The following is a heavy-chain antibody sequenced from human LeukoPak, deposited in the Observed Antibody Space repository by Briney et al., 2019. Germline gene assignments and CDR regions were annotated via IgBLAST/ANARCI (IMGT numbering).Heavy chain of an antibody. J-gene: IGHJ1*01. V-gene: IGHV4-59*01. CDR2: IYHSGTT. Sequence: PSETLSLTCTVAGGPINVYYCSWIRQPPGKGLEWIGYIYHSGTTNYNPSLKSRVTISADTSKNQLSLKLTSVTSADTAVYYCAVKAPYSPAYTQYWGQGTLVTVSS. CDR3: AVKAPYSPAYTQY. CDR1: GGPINVYY. D-gene: IGHD2-15*01.